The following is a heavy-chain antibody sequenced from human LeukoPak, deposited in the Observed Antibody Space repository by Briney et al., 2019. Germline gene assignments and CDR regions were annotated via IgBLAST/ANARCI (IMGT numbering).Heavy chain of an antibody. J-gene: IGHJ4*02. D-gene: IGHD3-3*01. Sequence: SETLSLTCAVSGYSISGGYYWGWIRQPPGKGLEWIGSIYHSGSTYYNPSLKSRVTISVDTSKNQFSLKLSSVTAADTAVYYCARINDFWSGYYQAYWGQGTLVTVSS. CDR2: IYHSGST. CDR3: ARINDFWSGYYQAY. V-gene: IGHV4-38-2*01. CDR1: GYSISGGYY.